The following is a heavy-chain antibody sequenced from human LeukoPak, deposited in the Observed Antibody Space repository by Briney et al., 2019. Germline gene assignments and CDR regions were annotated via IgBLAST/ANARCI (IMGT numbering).Heavy chain of an antibody. CDR1: GFTFSSYG. D-gene: IGHD5-12*01. Sequence: GGSLRLSCAASGFTFSSYGMSWVRQAPGKGLEWVSYISSRGATIYYADSVKGRFSISRDNAKNSLYLQMNSLRAEDTAIYYCAREPLFVGNDPFFPFDVWGQGTMVTVSS. CDR2: ISSRGATI. V-gene: IGHV3-48*04. CDR3: AREPLFVGNDPFFPFDV. J-gene: IGHJ3*01.